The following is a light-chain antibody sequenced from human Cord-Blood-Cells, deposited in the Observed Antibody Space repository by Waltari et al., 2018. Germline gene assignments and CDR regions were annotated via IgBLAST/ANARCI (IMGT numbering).Light chain of an antibody. CDR1: QSSSSY. CDR2: AAS. J-gene: IGKJ1*01. V-gene: IGKV1-39*01. CDR3: QQSYSTPPT. Sequence: DIQMTQSPSSLSASVRDRVTITCRANQSSSSYLNWYQQKPGKAPKLLIYAASSLQSGVPSRFSGSGSGTDFTLTISSLQPEDFATYYCQQSYSTPPTFGQGTKVEIK.